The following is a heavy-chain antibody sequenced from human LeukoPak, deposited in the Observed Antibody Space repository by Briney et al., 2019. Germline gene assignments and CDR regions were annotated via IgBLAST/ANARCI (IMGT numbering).Heavy chain of an antibody. D-gene: IGHD3-10*02. Sequence: PSETLSLTCSVSGGSISTSGYYWGWIRLPPGKGLEYIGSMYYSGSTDYNPSLKSRVTISVDTSNNHFSLRLSSVTAADAAVYYCARRRGMFSYYFDYWGQGTLVTVSS. CDR3: ARRRGMFSYYFDY. CDR1: GGSISTSGYY. J-gene: IGHJ4*02. CDR2: MYYSGST. V-gene: IGHV4-39*01.